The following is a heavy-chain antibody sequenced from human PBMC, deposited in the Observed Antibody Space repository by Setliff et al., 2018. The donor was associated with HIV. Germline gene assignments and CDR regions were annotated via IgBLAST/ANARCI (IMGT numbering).Heavy chain of an antibody. V-gene: IGHV1-46*01. CDR2: INPSGGST. CDR1: GYIFTSYY. Sequence: ASVKVSCKASGYIFTSYYIHWVRQAPGQGLEWMGIINPSGGSTTYAQKFQGRVTMTRDTSTSTVYMELSSLRSGDTAVYYCAREGGSTVAHSPLDYWGQGSPVTV. CDR3: AREGGSTVAHSPLDY. D-gene: IGHD4-17*01. J-gene: IGHJ4*02.